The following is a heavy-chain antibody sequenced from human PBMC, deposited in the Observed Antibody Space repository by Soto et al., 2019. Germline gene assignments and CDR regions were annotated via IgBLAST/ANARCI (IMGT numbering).Heavy chain of an antibody. V-gene: IGHV3-21*01. CDR3: ARSHTIFGVVIAQYFDY. CDR2: ISSSSSYI. CDR1: GFTFSSYS. J-gene: IGHJ4*02. Sequence: SLRLSCAASGFTFSSYSMNWVRQAPGKGLEWVSSISSSSSYIYYADSVKGRFTISRDNAKNSLYLQMNSLRAEDTAVYYCARSHTIFGVVIAQYFDYWGQGTLVTVSS. D-gene: IGHD3-3*01.